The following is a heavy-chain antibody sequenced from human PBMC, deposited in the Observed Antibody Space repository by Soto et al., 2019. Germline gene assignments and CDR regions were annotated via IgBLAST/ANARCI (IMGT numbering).Heavy chain of an antibody. V-gene: IGHV3-53*01. Sequence: EVQLVESGGGLIQPGGSLRLCYAASRFTVINNYMIWVRQAPGKGLEWVSLIYSGGSIHYADSVKGRFTISRDGSKNTLYLHMSSLRAEDTAVYYCATSPGVGVWGQGTTVTVSS. D-gene: IGHD2-8*01. CDR2: IYSGGSI. CDR1: RFTVINNY. J-gene: IGHJ6*02. CDR3: ATSPGVGV.